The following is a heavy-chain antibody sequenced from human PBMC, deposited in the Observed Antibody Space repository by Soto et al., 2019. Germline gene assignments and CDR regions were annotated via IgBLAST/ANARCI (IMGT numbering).Heavy chain of an antibody. V-gene: IGHV1-69*01. Sequence: QSQLMQSGAEVKKPGSSVKVSCKASGGNFSGYAINWVRQAPGQGLAWMGGIIPRLGITDYGQKFQGRITIAADESTGTAEMDLRGLRAADTAVYYCARDPRSITGTTSSEDFQHWGQGTLVSVSS. CDR2: IIPRLGIT. CDR3: ARDPRSITGTTSSEDFQH. CDR1: GGNFSGYA. D-gene: IGHD1-20*01. J-gene: IGHJ1*01.